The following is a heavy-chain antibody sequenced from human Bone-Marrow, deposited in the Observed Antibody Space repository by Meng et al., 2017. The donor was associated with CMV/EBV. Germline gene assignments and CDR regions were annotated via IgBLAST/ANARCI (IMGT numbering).Heavy chain of an antibody. Sequence: SVKVSCKASGYTFTSYDINWVRQATGQGLEWMGGIIPIFGTANYAQKFQGRVTITTDESTSTAYMELSSLRSEDTAVYYCASGIAARQLFDYWGQGTLVTVSS. CDR1: GYTFTSYD. D-gene: IGHD6-6*01. J-gene: IGHJ4*02. CDR2: IIPIFGTA. V-gene: IGHV1-69*05. CDR3: ASGIAARQLFDY.